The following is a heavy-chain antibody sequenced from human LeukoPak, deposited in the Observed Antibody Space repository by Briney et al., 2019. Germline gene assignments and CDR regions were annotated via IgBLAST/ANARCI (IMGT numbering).Heavy chain of an antibody. J-gene: IGHJ6*03. V-gene: IGHV3-23*01. CDR2: ISGSGGST. CDR1: GFTFSSYA. CDR3: AKGALGYCSSTSCLDYYMDV. D-gene: IGHD2-2*03. Sequence: QAGGSLRLSCAASGFTFSSYAMSWVRQAPGKGLEWVSAISGSGGSTYYADSVKGRFTISRDNSKNTLYLQMNSLRAEDTAVYYCAKGALGYCSSTSCLDYYMDVWGKGTTVTVSS.